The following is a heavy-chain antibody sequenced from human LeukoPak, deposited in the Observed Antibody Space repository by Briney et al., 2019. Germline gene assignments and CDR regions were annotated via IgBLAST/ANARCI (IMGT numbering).Heavy chain of an antibody. D-gene: IGHD6-6*01. CDR3: ARDRLRGYGSSWNYYYYGMDV. CDR2: ISAYNGNT. V-gene: IGHV1-18*01. CDR1: GYTFTTYG. J-gene: IGHJ6*02. Sequence: ASVKVSCKASGYTFTTYGISWVRQSPGQGLEWMGWISAYNGNTNYAQNLQGRVTMTTDTSTSTAYMELRSLGSDATAVYYCARDRLRGYGSSWNYYYYGMDVWGQGTTVTVSS.